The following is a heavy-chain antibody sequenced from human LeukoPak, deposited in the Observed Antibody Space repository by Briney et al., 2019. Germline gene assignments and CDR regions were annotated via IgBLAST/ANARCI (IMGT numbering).Heavy chain of an antibody. Sequence: SQTLSLTCAVYGRSFSGYYWSWIRQPPGKGLEWVGEINHSGSTNYNPSLKSRVTISVDTSKNQFSLKLSSVTAADTAVYYCARGRSYYGSGSYYYYYMDVWGKGTTVTVSS. V-gene: IGHV4-34*01. CDR3: ARGRSYYGSGSYYYYYMDV. D-gene: IGHD3-10*01. J-gene: IGHJ6*03. CDR1: GRSFSGYY. CDR2: INHSGST.